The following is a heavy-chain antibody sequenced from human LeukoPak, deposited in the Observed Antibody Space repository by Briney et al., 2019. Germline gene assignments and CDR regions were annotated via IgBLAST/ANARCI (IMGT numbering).Heavy chain of an antibody. Sequence: GGSLRPSCAASGFTVSSNYMSWVRQAPGKGLEWVSVIYSGGSTYYADSVKGRFTISRDNSKNTLYLQMNSLRAEDTAVYYCAREGIAAAGTIDAFDIWGQGTMVTVSS. V-gene: IGHV3-53*01. CDR1: GFTVSSNY. CDR3: AREGIAAAGTIDAFDI. J-gene: IGHJ3*02. D-gene: IGHD6-13*01. CDR2: IYSGGST.